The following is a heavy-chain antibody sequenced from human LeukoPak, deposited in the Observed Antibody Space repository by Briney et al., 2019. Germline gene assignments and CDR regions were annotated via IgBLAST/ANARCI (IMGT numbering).Heavy chain of an antibody. D-gene: IGHD2-21*02. V-gene: IGHV4-38-2*02. CDR2: VHETGYA. CDR3: ARTVVTATIDGFQI. Sequence: SETLSLTCSASGSSFRSGHYWGWIRQSSGEGLEWIGNVHETGYANYNPSRRSRVTISVGPSKSQFSLRLTSVTAADTAVYYCARTVVTATIDGFQIWGQGTMVTVSS. CDR1: GSSFRSGHY. J-gene: IGHJ3*02.